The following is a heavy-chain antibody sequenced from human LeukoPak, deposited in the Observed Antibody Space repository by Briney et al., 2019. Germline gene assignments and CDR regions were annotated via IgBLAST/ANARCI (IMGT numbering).Heavy chain of an antibody. V-gene: IGHV1-2*02. D-gene: IGHD6-6*01. CDR2: INPNSGGT. CDR1: GYTFSGYY. Sequence: GASVKVSCKASGYTFSGYYMHWVRQAPGQGLEWMGWINPNSGGTNYAQKFQGRVTMTRDTSISTAYMELSRLRSDDTAVYYCAREHSSSSGKVFDYWGQGTLVTVSS. J-gene: IGHJ4*02. CDR3: AREHSSSSGKVFDY.